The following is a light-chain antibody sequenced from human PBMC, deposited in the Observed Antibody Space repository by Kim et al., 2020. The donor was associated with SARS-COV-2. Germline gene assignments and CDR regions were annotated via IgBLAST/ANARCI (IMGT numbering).Light chain of an antibody. CDR3: SSYTASSDLV. V-gene: IGLV2-14*03. J-gene: IGLJ3*02. CDR2: DVT. Sequence: GQSMTISCTGTNSDGGGYNYVSWYQQHQGKAPKLMIYDVTNRPSWVSNRFSGYKSGNTTSLTISGLRAEDEAEYYCSSYTASSDLVFGGGTRVTVL. CDR1: NSDGGGYNY.